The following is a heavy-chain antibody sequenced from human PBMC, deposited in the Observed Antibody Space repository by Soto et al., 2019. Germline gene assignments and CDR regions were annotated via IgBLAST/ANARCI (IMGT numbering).Heavy chain of an antibody. CDR3: ARLYYDFWSGAPLHGMDV. Sequence: GASVKVSCKASGGTFSGYAISWVRQAPGQGLEWMGGIIPILGTANYAQKFQGRVTITADESTSTAYMELSSLRSEDTAVYYCARLYYDFWSGAPLHGMDVWGQGTTVTVSS. V-gene: IGHV1-69*13. CDR1: GGTFSGYA. CDR2: IIPILGTA. J-gene: IGHJ6*02. D-gene: IGHD3-3*01.